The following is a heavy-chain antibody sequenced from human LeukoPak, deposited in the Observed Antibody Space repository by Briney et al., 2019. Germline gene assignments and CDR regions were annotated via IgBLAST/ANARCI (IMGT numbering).Heavy chain of an antibody. J-gene: IGHJ4*02. CDR1: GFTFDDYG. Sequence: GGSLRLSCAASGFTFDDYGMSWVRQAPGKGLEWVSGINWNGGSTGYADSVKGRFTISRDNAKNSLYLQMNSLRTEDTALYFCAKDRGGSSGYYGFDYWGQGTLVTVSS. CDR2: INWNGGST. CDR3: AKDRGGSSGYYGFDY. V-gene: IGHV3-20*04. D-gene: IGHD3-22*01.